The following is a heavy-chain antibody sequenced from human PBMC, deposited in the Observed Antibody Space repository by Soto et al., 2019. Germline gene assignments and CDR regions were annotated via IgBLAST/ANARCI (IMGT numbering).Heavy chain of an antibody. V-gene: IGHV3-23*01. Sequence: GGSLRLSCAASGFSFGSYALGWVRQAPGKGLEWVSTISGSDGKTFYADSVKGRFSISRDTSQNTLYLQMNSLRADDTAIYYCARWSYLDYWGQGTRVTVSS. CDR3: ARWSYLDY. CDR1: GFSFGSYA. J-gene: IGHJ4*02. D-gene: IGHD3-3*01. CDR2: ISGSDGKT.